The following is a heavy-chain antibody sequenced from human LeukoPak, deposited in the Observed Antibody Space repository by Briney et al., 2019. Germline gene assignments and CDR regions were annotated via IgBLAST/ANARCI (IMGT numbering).Heavy chain of an antibody. V-gene: IGHV4-59*01. J-gene: IGHJ4*02. D-gene: IGHD5-18*01. CDR2: IYYSGST. CDR1: GGFISSYY. CDR3: ASHTAMATEFDY. Sequence: SETLSLTCTVSGGFISSYYWSWIRQPPGKGLEWIGYIYYSGSTNYNPSLKSRVTISVDTSKNQFSLKLSSVTAADTAVYYCASHTAMATEFDYWGQGTLVTVSS.